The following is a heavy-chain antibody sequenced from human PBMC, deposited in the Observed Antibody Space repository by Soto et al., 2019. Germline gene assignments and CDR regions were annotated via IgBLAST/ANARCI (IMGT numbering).Heavy chain of an antibody. CDR3: AKDTPTTGTTFDY. D-gene: IGHD1-1*01. CDR2: INKSGGST. Sequence: GWSLRLSCAASGFTFSSFAMSWVRQAPGKGLEWVSTINKSGGSTYYADSVKGRFTISRDNSKNMLFLQINGLRAEDTAVYYCAKDTPTTGTTFDYWGRGTLVSVSS. J-gene: IGHJ4*02. CDR1: GFTFSSFA. V-gene: IGHV3-23*01.